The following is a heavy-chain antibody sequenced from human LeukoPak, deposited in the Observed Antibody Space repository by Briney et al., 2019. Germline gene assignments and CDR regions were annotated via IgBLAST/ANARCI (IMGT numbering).Heavy chain of an antibody. CDR3: AKYCSGGSCYSGLDY. J-gene: IGHJ4*02. CDR2: IRGTTDST. CDR1: GFSFSTYA. Sequence: GGSLRLSCAASGFSFSTYAMSWVRQAPGKGLEWVSSIRGTTDSTYYADSVKGRFTISRDNSKNTLYLQMNSLRAEDTAVYYCAKYCSGGSCYSGLDYWGQGTLVTVSS. D-gene: IGHD2-15*01. V-gene: IGHV3-23*01.